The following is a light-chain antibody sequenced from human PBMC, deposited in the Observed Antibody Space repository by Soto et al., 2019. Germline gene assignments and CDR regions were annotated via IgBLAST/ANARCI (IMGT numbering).Light chain of an antibody. J-gene: IGKJ3*01. CDR3: MQVLQTPV. V-gene: IGKV2-28*01. CDR1: QSLLHSNGYNY. Sequence: DIVMTQSPLSLPVTPGEPASISCRSSQSLLHSNGYNYLDWYLQKPGQSPQLLIYLGSNRASGVPDMFSGSGSGTDLTLKISRVEAEDVGVYYCMQVLQTPVFGPGNKVDI. CDR2: LGS.